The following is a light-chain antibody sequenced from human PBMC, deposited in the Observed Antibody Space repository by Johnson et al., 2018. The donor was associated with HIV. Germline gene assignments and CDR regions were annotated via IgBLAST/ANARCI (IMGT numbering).Light chain of an antibody. J-gene: IGLJ1*01. CDR1: SSNIGNNY. Sequence: QPVLTQPPSVSAAPGQKVTISCSGSSSNIGNNYVSWYQQLPGTAPKLLIYDNNKRPSGIPDRFSGSKSGTSATLGITGLQTGDEADYYCGTWDSSLSAGVFGTGTMVTVL. CDR3: GTWDSSLSAGV. V-gene: IGLV1-51*01. CDR2: DNN.